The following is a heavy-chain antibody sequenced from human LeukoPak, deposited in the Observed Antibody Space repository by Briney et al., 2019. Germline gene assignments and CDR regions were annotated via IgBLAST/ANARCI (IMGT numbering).Heavy chain of an antibody. CDR1: GFTFSSYS. CDR3: AREKGLGSSWLEPADY. D-gene: IGHD6-13*01. V-gene: IGHV3-21*01. CDR2: ISSSSSYI. Sequence: PGGSLRLSCAASGFTFSSYSMNWVRQAPGKGLEWVSSISSSSSYIYYADSVKGRFTISRDNAKNSLYLQMNSLRAEDTAVYYCAREKGLGSSWLEPADYWGQGTLVTVSS. J-gene: IGHJ4*02.